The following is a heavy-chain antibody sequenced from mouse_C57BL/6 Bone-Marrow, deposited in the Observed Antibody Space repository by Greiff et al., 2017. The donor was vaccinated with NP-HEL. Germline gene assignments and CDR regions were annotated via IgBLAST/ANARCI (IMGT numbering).Heavy chain of an antibody. CDR2: INPNNGGT. D-gene: IGHD1-1*01. V-gene: IGHV1-18*01. CDR1: GYTFTDYN. Sequence: EVQLHQSGPELVKPGASVKIPCKASGYTFTDYNMDWVKQSHGKSLEWIGDINPNNGGTIYNQKFKGKATLTVDKSSSTAYMELRSLTSEDTAVYYCARMEDNYYGSPWFAYWGQGTLVTVSA. J-gene: IGHJ3*01. CDR3: ARMEDNYYGSPWFAY.